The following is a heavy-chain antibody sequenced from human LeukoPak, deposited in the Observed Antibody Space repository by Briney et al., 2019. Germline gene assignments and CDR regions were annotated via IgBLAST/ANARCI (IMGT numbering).Heavy chain of an antibody. CDR1: GLTFSSYS. D-gene: IGHD1-20*01. CDR2: ISSSSSYI. J-gene: IGHJ6*03. Sequence: PGGSLRLSCAASGLTFSSYSMNWVRQAPGKGLEWVSSISSSSSYIYYADSVKGRFTISRDNAKNSLYLQMNSLRAEDTAVYYCAREVSSGSERADYNWNDDSPPYYYMDVWGKGTTVTVSS. CDR3: AREVSSGSERADYNWNDDSPPYYYMDV. V-gene: IGHV3-21*01.